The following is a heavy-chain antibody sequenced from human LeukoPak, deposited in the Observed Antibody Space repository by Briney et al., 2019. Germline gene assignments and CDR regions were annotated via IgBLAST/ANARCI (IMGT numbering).Heavy chain of an antibody. Sequence: SETLSLTCTVSGGSISSYYWSWIRQPAGKGPEWIGRIYTSGSTNYNPSLKSRVTMSVDTSKNQFSLKLSSVTAADTAVYYCARVIAAAGKYNWFDPWGQGTLVTVSS. CDR2: IYTSGST. CDR3: ARVIAAAGKYNWFDP. J-gene: IGHJ5*02. CDR1: GGSISSYY. V-gene: IGHV4-4*07. D-gene: IGHD6-13*01.